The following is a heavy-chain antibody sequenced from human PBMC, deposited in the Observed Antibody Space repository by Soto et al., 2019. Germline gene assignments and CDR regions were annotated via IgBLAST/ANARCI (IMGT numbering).Heavy chain of an antibody. J-gene: IGHJ6*02. V-gene: IGHV2-5*02. Sequence: QITLKESGPPLVKPTQTLTLTCTFSGFSLTTSGVGVGWIRQPPGKALEWLALIYWDDDKRYSPSLKSRLTITKDTSKNQVVLTMTNMDPVDTGTYYCAHRRAILGVVYGMDVWGQGTTVTVSS. CDR1: GFSLTTSGVG. CDR3: AHRRAILGVVYGMDV. CDR2: IYWDDDK. D-gene: IGHD3-3*01.